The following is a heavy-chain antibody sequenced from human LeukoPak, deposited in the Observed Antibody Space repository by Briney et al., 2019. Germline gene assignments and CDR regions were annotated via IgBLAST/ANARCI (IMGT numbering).Heavy chain of an antibody. V-gene: IGHV4-59*01. CDR3: ARGRVSSSTWYSTYYYFFYMDF. CDR1: GGSISRYY. D-gene: IGHD4-11*01. CDR2: IYYSGST. J-gene: IGHJ6*03. Sequence: SETLSLTCTVSGGSISRYYWSWTRQPPRKGLEWIGYIYYSGSTNYNPSLKSRVTISVDTSKNQFSLKLSSVTAADTAVYYCARGRVSSSTWYSTYYYFFYMDFWGKGTTVTVSS.